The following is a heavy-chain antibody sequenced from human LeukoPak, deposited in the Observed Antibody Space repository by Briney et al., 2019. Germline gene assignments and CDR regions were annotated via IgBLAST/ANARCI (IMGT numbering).Heavy chain of an antibody. CDR1: GFTFRSYA. CDR2: TGTDGST. Sequence: PGGSLRLSCASSGFTFRSYAMSWLRQAPEKGLEGVSLTGTDGSTYYADCVQGRFTISRDNSENTLNLEMNNLRADATAVYYCAKDLIPHCSSTSCYAGLDYWGQPAQVTVCS. V-gene: IGHV3-23*01. CDR3: AKDLIPHCSSTSCYAGLDY. D-gene: IGHD2-2*01. J-gene: IGHJ4*02.